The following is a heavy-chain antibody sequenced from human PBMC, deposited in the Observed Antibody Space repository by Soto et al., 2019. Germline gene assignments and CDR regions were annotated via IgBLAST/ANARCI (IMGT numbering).Heavy chain of an antibody. CDR3: AKKSWTFGGVIVPEFDY. D-gene: IGHD3-16*02. CDR1: GFTFSSYA. V-gene: IGHV3-23*01. J-gene: IGHJ4*02. Sequence: GGSLRLSCAASGFTFSSYAMSWVRQAPGKGLEWVSAISGSGGSTYYADSVKGRFTISRDNSKNTLYLQMNSLRAEDTAIYYCAKKSWTFGGVIVPEFDYWGQGTQVTVSS. CDR2: ISGSGGST.